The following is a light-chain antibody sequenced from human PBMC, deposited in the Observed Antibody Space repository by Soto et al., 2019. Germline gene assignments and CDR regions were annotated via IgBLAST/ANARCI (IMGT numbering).Light chain of an antibody. V-gene: IGKV3-11*01. J-gene: IGKJ4*01. Sequence: EKVLKQSPATLSLYPGERATLSCRASQSVSSYLAWYQQKPGQAPRLLIYDASNRATGIPARFSGSGSGTDFTLTISSLEPEDFAVYYCQQRSNWPLTFGGGTKVDI. CDR3: QQRSNWPLT. CDR1: QSVSSY. CDR2: DAS.